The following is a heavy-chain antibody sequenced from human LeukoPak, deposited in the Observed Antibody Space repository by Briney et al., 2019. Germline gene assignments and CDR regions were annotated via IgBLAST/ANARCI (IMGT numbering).Heavy chain of an antibody. V-gene: IGHV3-49*04. J-gene: IGHJ4*02. D-gene: IGHD3-22*01. CDR2: IRSKAYSGTT. Sequence: GGSLRLSCTASGFTFGDYAMSWVRQAPGKGLEWVGFIRSKAYSGTTEYAASVKGRFTISRDDSKSIAYLQMNSLKTEDTAVYYYTRDSIYYYDSSGYYYDLDYWGQGTLVTVSS. CDR1: GFTFGDYA. CDR3: TRDSIYYYDSSGYYYDLDY.